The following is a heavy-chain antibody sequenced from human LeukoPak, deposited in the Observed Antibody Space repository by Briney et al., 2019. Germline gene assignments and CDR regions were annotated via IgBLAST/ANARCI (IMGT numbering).Heavy chain of an antibody. CDR2: ISYDGSSK. CDR3: AKDGGTGRIAAPGADY. D-gene: IGHD6-13*01. V-gene: IGHV3-30*04. Sequence: GGSLRLSCAASGFTFSTYAMHWVRQAPGKGLEWVAVISYDGSSKYYADSVKGRFTISRDNSKNTLYLQMNSLRAEDTAVYYCAKDGGTGRIAAPGADYWGQGTLVTVSS. J-gene: IGHJ4*02. CDR1: GFTFSTYA.